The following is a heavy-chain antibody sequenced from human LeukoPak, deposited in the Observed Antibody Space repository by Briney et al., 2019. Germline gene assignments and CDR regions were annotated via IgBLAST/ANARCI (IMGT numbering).Heavy chain of an antibody. J-gene: IGHJ4*02. CDR1: GYTFTSYG. D-gene: IGHD5-18*01. V-gene: IGHV1-2*02. CDR3: ASTRGYSYGPPVATLGY. CDR2: INPNSGGT. Sequence: ASVKVSCKASGYTFTSYGISWVRQAPGQGLEWMGWINPNSGGTNYAQKFQGRVTMTRDTSISTAYMELSRLISDDTAVYYCASTRGYSYGPPVATLGYWGQGTLVTVSS.